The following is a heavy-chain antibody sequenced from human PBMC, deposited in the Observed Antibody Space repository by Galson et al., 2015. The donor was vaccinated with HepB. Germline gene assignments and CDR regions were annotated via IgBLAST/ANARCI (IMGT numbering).Heavy chain of an antibody. Sequence: SVRLSCAASGFTFRNSAMTWVRQVPGKGLEWVPGVSTSGDRTYYPDSVRGRFSMSRDNSKNTVYLQMNDLRPEDTAIYYCAKSGYDGSGYGFNDYWGQGTLVTVTS. J-gene: IGHJ4*02. D-gene: IGHD3-22*01. CDR1: GFTFRNSA. V-gene: IGHV3-23*01. CDR3: AKSGYDGSGYGFNDY. CDR2: VSTSGDRT.